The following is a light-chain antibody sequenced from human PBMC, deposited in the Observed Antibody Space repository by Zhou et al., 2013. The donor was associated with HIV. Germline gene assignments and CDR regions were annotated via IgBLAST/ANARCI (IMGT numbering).Light chain of an antibody. J-gene: IGKJ2*01. Sequence: DIQMTQSPSSLSASVGDRVTITCQASQDITNYLKPGEAPKLLITDASSLETGVPLRFSGSGSGTHFAFTISSLQPEDIATYYCQHYDTVPYTFGQGTKVEIK. CDR2: DAS. CDR3: QHYDTVPYT. V-gene: IGKV1-33*01. CDR1: QDITNY.